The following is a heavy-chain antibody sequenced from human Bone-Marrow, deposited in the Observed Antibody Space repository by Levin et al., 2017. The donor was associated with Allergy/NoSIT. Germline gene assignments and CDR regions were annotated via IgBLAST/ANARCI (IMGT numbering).Heavy chain of an antibody. Sequence: PGGSLRLSCAASGFTFSSYDMHWVRQATGNGLEWVSAIGTAGDTYYPGSVKGRFTISRENAKNSLYLQMNSLRAGDTAVYYCARETVALVPAARGMGYYYYCYGMDVWGQGTTVTVSS. CDR1: GFTFSSYD. D-gene: IGHD2-2*01. CDR2: IGTAGDT. V-gene: IGHV3-13*01. CDR3: ARETVALVPAARGMGYYYYCYGMDV. J-gene: IGHJ6*02.